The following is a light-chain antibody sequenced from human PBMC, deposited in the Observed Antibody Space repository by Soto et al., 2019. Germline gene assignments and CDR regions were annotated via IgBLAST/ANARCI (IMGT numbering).Light chain of an antibody. CDR3: QQYGDSPYT. CDR2: GAS. V-gene: IGKV3-20*01. Sequence: EIGLTQSPGTLSLSPGERATLSCRASQSVRSSYLAWYQQKPGQAPRLLIYGASTRATGIPDRFSGSGSGTDFTLTISRLEPEDFAVFYCQQYGDSPYTFGQGTKLEIK. CDR1: QSVRSSY. J-gene: IGKJ2*01.